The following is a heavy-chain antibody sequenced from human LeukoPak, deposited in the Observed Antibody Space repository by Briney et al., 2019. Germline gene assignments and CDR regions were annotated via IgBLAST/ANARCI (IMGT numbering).Heavy chain of an antibody. CDR3: ARDDGGITHHDY. V-gene: IGHV3-33*01. D-gene: IGHD3-10*01. CDR2: IWYDGSNK. CDR1: GFTFSSYG. Sequence: PGRSLRLSCAASGFTFSSYGMHWVRQAPGKGLEWVAVIWYDGSNKYYADSVKGRFTISRDNSKNTLYLQMNSLRAEDTAVYYCARDDGGITHHDYWGQGTLVTVSS. J-gene: IGHJ4*02.